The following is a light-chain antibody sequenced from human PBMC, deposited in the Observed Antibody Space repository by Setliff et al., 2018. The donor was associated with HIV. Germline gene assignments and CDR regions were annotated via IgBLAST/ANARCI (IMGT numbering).Light chain of an antibody. CDR3: CSYAGSSAPVV. CDR1: SNDVGRYNL. J-gene: IGLJ3*02. CDR2: DVT. V-gene: IGLV2-23*02. Sequence: QSALTQPPSVSGSPGQAITISCTGTSNDVGRYNLVSWYQQYPGKAPKVIIYDVTKRPSGVSTRFSGSKSGNTASLTISGLQPEDEADFYCCSYAGSSAPVVFGGGTKVTVL.